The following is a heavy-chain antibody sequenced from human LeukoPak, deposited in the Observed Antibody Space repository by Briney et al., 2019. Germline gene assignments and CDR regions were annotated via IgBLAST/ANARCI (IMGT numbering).Heavy chain of an antibody. V-gene: IGHV1-69*13. CDR3: ARARVQLWLGPQDYYYYYGMDV. J-gene: IGHJ6*02. Sequence: ASVTVSCTASGGTFSSYAISWVRQAPGQGLEWMGGIIPIFGTANYAQKFQGRVTITADESTSTAYMEPSSLRSEDTAVYYCARARVQLWLGPQDYYYYYGMDVWGQGTTVTASS. D-gene: IGHD5-18*01. CDR2: IIPIFGTA. CDR1: GGTFSSYA.